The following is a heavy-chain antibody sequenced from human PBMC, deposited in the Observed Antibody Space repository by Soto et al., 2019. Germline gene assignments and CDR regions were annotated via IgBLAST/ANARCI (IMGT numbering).Heavy chain of an antibody. CDR2: IWYDGSNK. CDR1: GFTFSSYG. V-gene: IGHV3-33*01. D-gene: IGHD3-22*01. CDR3: AREGGYYDSSGYYSGGAFDI. Sequence: PGGSLRLSCAASGFTFSSYGMHWVRQAPGKGLEWVAVIWYDGSNKYYADSVKGRFTISRDNSKNTLYLQMNSLRAEDTAVYYCAREGGYYDSSGYYSGGAFDIWGQGTIVTVSS. J-gene: IGHJ3*02.